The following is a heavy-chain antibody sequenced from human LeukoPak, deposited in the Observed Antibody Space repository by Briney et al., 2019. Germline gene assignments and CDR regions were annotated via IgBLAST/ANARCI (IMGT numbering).Heavy chain of an antibody. Sequence: GGSLRLSCSASGFTFSSYAMHWVRQAPGKGLEYVSAISSNGGSTYYADSVKGRFTISRDNSKNTLYLQMSSLRAEDTAVYYCVKSVAAAGTGYDYWGQGTLVTVSS. CDR3: VKSVAAAGTGYDY. J-gene: IGHJ4*02. D-gene: IGHD6-13*01. CDR1: GFTFSSYA. CDR2: ISSNGGST. V-gene: IGHV3-64D*06.